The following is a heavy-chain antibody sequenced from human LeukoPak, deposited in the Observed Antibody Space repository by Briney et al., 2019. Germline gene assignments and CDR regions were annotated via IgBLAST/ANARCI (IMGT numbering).Heavy chain of an antibody. Sequence: ASVKVSCKASGYSFTVYYMLWVRQAPGQGLEWMGWINPNSGGTNYAQKFLGRVTMTRDTSVSTAYMELSRLRSDDTAVYYCATLYGDYVASDYWGQGTLVTVSS. V-gene: IGHV1-2*02. D-gene: IGHD4-17*01. CDR2: INPNSGGT. J-gene: IGHJ4*02. CDR3: ATLYGDYVASDY. CDR1: GYSFTVYY.